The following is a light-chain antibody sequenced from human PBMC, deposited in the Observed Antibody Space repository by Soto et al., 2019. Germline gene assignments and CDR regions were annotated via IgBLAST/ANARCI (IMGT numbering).Light chain of an antibody. CDR2: DVS. V-gene: IGLV2-14*01. Sequence: QSVLTQPASVSGSPGQSITISCTGTSSDVGGYNYVSWYQQHPGKAPKLMIYDVSNRPSGVSNRFSGSKSGNTASLTISGLPAEDEADYYCSSYTSSTVFGGGTKVTVL. CDR1: SSDVGGYNY. CDR3: SSYTSSTV. J-gene: IGLJ2*01.